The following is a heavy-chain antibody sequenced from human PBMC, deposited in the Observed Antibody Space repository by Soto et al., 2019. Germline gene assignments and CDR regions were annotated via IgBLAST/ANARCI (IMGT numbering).Heavy chain of an antibody. CDR3: ATPHYGDYGGGYFDY. CDR2: FDPEDGET. V-gene: IGHV1-24*01. CDR1: GYTLTELS. J-gene: IGHJ4*02. D-gene: IGHD4-17*01. Sequence: ASVKVSCKVSGYTLTELSMHWVRQAPGKGLEWMGGFDPEDGETIYAQKFQGRATMTEDTSTDTAYMELSSLRSEDTAVYYCATPHYGDYGGGYFDYWGQGTLVTVSS.